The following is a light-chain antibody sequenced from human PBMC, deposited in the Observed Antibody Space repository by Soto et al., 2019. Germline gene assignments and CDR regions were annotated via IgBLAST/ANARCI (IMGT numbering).Light chain of an antibody. Sequence: QSALTQPPSASGSPGQSVTISCTGTSNDVGGYNYVSWYQQHPGKAHKLMIYEVNKRPSGVPDRFSGSKSGNTASLTVSVLQVEDEADYYCSSFAVSNSFVFGTGTKVTVL. CDR1: SNDVGGYNY. V-gene: IGLV2-8*01. J-gene: IGLJ1*01. CDR2: EVN. CDR3: SSFAVSNSFV.